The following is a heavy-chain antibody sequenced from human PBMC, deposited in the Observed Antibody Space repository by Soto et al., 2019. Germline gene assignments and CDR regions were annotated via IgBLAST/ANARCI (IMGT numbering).Heavy chain of an antibody. V-gene: IGHV1-2*04. CDR3: ARDQYLGDYDYNINC. D-gene: IGHD2-2*01. CDR1: GYTFTGYY. J-gene: IGHJ6*02. Sequence: GSVKVSCKASGYTFTGYYMHWVRQAPGQGLEWMGWINPNSGGTNYAQKFQGWVTMTRDTSISTAYMELSRLRSDDTAVYYCARDQYLGDYDYNINCWGQGTRVTVSS. CDR2: INPNSGGT.